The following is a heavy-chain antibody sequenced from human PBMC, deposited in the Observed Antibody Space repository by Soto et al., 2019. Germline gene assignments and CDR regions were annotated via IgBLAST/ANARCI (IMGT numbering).Heavy chain of an antibody. CDR1: GFTFSNYA. CDR2: VSSTGTSP. V-gene: IGHV3-23*01. Sequence: PGGSLRLSCSASGFTFSNYATSWVRQSPGKGLEWVSGVSSTGTSPYYAGSVQGRFTISRDNSKNMFYLQMKSLRAEDTAIYYCAKARPSGGYYYVEAFDAWGQGTMVTVSS. CDR3: AKARPSGGYYYVEAFDA. D-gene: IGHD3-22*01. J-gene: IGHJ3*01.